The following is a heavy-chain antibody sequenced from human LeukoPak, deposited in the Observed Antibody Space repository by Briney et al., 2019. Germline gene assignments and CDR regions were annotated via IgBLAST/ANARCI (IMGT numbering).Heavy chain of an antibody. Sequence: SETLSLTCTVSGYSITSGYYWAWIRQPPGKGLEWIGSVYHSGTTYYSPSLKSRAIISVDTSKNQFSLKLTSVTAADTAVYSCGGEYGYGRLDYWGQGALVTVSS. V-gene: IGHV4-38-2*02. CDR1: GYSITSGYY. CDR2: VYHSGTT. J-gene: IGHJ4*02. CDR3: GGEYGYGRLDY. D-gene: IGHD5-18*01.